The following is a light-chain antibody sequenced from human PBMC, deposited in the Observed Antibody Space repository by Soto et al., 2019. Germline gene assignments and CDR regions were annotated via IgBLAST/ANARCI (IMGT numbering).Light chain of an antibody. Sequence: QSALTQPRSVSGSPGQSVTISCTGTSSDVGAYSYVSWYQQYPAKAPKVMIYDVGKRTSGVPDRFSGSNSGNTASLTISGLQAEDEAVYFCSSYASNKTVVFGRGTKLT. CDR3: SSYASNKTVV. CDR1: SSDVGAYSY. CDR2: DVG. V-gene: IGLV2-11*01. J-gene: IGLJ2*01.